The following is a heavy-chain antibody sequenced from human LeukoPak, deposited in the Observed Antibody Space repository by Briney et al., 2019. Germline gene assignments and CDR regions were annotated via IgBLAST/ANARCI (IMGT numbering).Heavy chain of an antibody. J-gene: IGHJ4*02. CDR3: AKDPLSIVGATDFDY. D-gene: IGHD1-26*01. CDR1: GFTFSNAW. CDR2: ISGSGGST. V-gene: IGHV3-23*01. Sequence: GSLRLSCATSGFTFSNAWMSWVRQAPGKGLEWVSAISGSGGSTYYADSVKGRFTISRDNSKNTLYLQMNSLRAEDTAVYYCAKDPLSIVGATDFDYWGQGTLVTVSS.